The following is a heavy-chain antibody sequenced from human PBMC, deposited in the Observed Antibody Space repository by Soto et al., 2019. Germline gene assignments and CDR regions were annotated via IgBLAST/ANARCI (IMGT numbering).Heavy chain of an antibody. V-gene: IGHV3-33*01. CDR3: ARQHRDILTGLRWNGMDV. J-gene: IGHJ6*02. D-gene: IGHD3-9*01. Sequence: GGSLRLSCAASGVTFSSYGMHWVRQAPGKGLEWVAVIWYDGSNKYYADSVKGRFTISRDNSKNTLYLRMNSLRAEDTAVYYCARQHRDILTGLRWNGMDVWGQGTTVTVSS. CDR1: GVTFSSYG. CDR2: IWYDGSNK.